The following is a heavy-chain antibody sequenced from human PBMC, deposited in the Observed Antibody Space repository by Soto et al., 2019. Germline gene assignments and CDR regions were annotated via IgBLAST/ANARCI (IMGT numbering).Heavy chain of an antibody. J-gene: IGHJ5*02. D-gene: IGHD6-6*01. V-gene: IGHV3-33*01. Sequence: QVQLVESGGGVVQPGRSLRLSCAASGFTFSSYGMHWVRQAPGKGLEWVAVIWYDGSNKYYADSVKGRFTISRDNSKNTLYMQMNSRRAEDTAVYYCARDGEYSSSTGWFDPWGQGTLVTVSS. CDR3: ARDGEYSSSTGWFDP. CDR2: IWYDGSNK. CDR1: GFTFSSYG.